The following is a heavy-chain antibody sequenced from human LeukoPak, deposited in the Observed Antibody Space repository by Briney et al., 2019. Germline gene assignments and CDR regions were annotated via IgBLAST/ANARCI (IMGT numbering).Heavy chain of an antibody. CDR3: ARGPNAGAFDA. D-gene: IGHD7-27*01. Sequence: ASVTVSFKASGYTFIDYYMHWWRQAPGQRLEWLGWINPKCGDTNFAQNFQGRVTMTRDTSISTAYMELSSLTSDDRAVHYYARGPNAGAFDAWGQGTLVTVSS. CDR1: GYTFIDYY. V-gene: IGHV1-2*02. CDR2: INPKCGDT. J-gene: IGHJ4*02.